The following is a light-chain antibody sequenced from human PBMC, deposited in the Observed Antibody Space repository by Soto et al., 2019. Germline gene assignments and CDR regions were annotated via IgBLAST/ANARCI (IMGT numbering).Light chain of an antibody. CDR3: QQYNNWPPTWT. Sequence: EIVMTQSPATLSVSPGERATLSCRASQSVSSNLAWYQQKPGQAPRLLIYGASTRATGIPARFSGSGSGTELTVTISSLQSEDFAVYYCQQYNNWPPTWTFGQGTKVEIK. V-gene: IGKV3-15*01. CDR1: QSVSSN. J-gene: IGKJ1*01. CDR2: GAS.